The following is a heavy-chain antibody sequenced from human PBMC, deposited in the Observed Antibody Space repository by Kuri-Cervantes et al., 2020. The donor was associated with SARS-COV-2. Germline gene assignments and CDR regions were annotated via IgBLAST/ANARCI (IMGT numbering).Heavy chain of an antibody. CDR2: IYSGGST. V-gene: IGHV3-53*01. J-gene: IGHJ4*02. Sequence: GESLKISCAASGFTVSSNYMSWVRQAPGKGLEWVSVIYSGGSTYYADSVKGRFTISRDNSKNTLYLQMNSLRAEDTAVYYCAKDSSYDFWSGLLDAQDYWGQGTLVTVSS. CDR1: GFTVSSNY. CDR3: AKDSSYDFWSGLLDAQDY. D-gene: IGHD3-3*01.